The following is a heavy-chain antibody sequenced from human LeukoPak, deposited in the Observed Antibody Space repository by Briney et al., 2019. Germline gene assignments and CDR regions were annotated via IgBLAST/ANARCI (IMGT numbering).Heavy chain of an antibody. CDR1: GFTFSSYG. Sequence: PGGSLRLSCAASGFTFSSYGMHWVRQAPGKGLEWVSSISSSSSYIYYADSVKGRFTISRDNTKNSLYLQMNSLRAEDTAVYYCARLGCTNGVCYVHYYYYMDVWGKGTTVTVSS. CDR2: ISSSSSYI. CDR3: ARLGCTNGVCYVHYYYYMDV. D-gene: IGHD2-8*01. J-gene: IGHJ6*03. V-gene: IGHV3-21*01.